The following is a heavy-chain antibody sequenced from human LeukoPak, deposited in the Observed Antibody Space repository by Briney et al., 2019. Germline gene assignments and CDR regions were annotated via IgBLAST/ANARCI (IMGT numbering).Heavy chain of an antibody. Sequence: PGGSLRLSCAASGFSFGRHEMNWVRQAPPKGLEWVSYISTTGSNVYCADSVEGRVTMSRDNAKNILNLQMNSLRAEDAAVYYCAKDFPHYYESSHGMDAWGQGTTVTVSS. CDR3: AKDFPHYYESSHGMDA. V-gene: IGHV3-48*03. CDR2: ISTTGSNV. CDR1: GFSFGRHE. J-gene: IGHJ6*02. D-gene: IGHD3-22*01.